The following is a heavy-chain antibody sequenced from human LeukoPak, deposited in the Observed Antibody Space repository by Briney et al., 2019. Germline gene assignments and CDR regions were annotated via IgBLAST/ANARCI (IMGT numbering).Heavy chain of an antibody. CDR3: AKELYSTTWYDY. D-gene: IGHD6-13*01. V-gene: IGHV3-30*18. Sequence: GGSLRLSCAASGFTFSSFGMHWVRQAPGKGLDWVAVISYDGSNKYYVDSVRGRFTISRDNSKNTLHLQMNSLRTEDTAVYYCAKELYSTTWYDYWGQGTLVTVS. J-gene: IGHJ4*02. CDR1: GFTFSSFG. CDR2: ISYDGSNK.